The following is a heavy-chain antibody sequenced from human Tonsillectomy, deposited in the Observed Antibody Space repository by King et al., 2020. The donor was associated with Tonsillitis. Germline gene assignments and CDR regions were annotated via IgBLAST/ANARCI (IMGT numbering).Heavy chain of an antibody. V-gene: IGHV3-23*04. Sequence: VQLVESGGGLVQPGGSLRLSCAASGFTFSSYAMTWVRQAPGKGLEWVSAISGSCGSTYYADSVKGRFTISRDNSKNTLYLKMTSLRAEDTAVYYCAKIAVVVITAVDYWGQGTLVTVSA. CDR3: AKIAVVVITAVDY. CDR1: GFTFSSYA. CDR2: ISGSCGST. D-gene: IGHD3-22*01. J-gene: IGHJ4*02.